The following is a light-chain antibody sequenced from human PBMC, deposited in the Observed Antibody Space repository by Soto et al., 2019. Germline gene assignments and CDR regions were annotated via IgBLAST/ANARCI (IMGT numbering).Light chain of an antibody. CDR3: LQHNSDPFT. Sequence: DIQMTQSPSSLSASVGDRVTITCRASQGIRNDLTWYQQKLGKAPKRLSTAASSLQSGVPSRFSDSGSETEFTLTISSLQPEDLATYYCLQHNSDPFTFGGGTKVEIE. CDR2: AAS. CDR1: QGIRND. J-gene: IGKJ4*01. V-gene: IGKV1-17*01.